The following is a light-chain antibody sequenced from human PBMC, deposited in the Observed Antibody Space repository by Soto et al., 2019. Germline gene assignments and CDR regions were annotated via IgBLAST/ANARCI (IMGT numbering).Light chain of an antibody. J-gene: IGKJ4*01. CDR3: QQSYNTPRGLA. V-gene: IGKV1-39*01. CDR1: QRINTY. Sequence: DIQMTQSPSSLSASIGDRVTITCRASQRINTYLTWYQQKLGKAPKLLIYAASTLQSGVPSRFSGSGSGTEFTLTISSLQPEDFATYYCQQSYNTPRGLAFGGGTKVEIK. CDR2: AAS.